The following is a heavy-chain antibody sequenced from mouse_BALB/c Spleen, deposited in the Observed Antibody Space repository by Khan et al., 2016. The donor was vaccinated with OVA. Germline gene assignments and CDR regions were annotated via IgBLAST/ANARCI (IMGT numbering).Heavy chain of an antibody. J-gene: IGHJ2*01. Sequence: QVQLKQSGAELVRPGASVKLSCTTSGYIFTSYWIHWVKQRSGQGLEWIARIYPGTDNTSYNEKFKDKATLTSDKSTSTANRKLVSLKSEDSAIYYCAREESWDCLANWGQGTTLTVSS. CDR2: IYPGTDNT. CDR3: AREESWDCLAN. CDR1: GYIFTSYW. D-gene: IGHD3-3*01. V-gene: IGHV1-76*01.